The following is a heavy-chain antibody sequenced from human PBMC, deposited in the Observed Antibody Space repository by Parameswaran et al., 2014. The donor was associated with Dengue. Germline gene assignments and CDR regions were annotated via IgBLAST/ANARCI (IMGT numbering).Heavy chain of an antibody. CDR3: ASDPPGDSSGYYADY. D-gene: IGHD3-22*01. Sequence: PGASVKVSCKASGGTFSSYTISWVRQAPGQGLEWMGRIIPILGIANYAQKFQGRVTITADKSTSTAYMELSSLRSEDTAVYYCASDPPGDSSGYYADYWGQGTLVTVSS. V-gene: IGHV1-69*02. J-gene: IGHJ4*02. CDR1: GGTFSSYT. CDR2: IIPILGIA.